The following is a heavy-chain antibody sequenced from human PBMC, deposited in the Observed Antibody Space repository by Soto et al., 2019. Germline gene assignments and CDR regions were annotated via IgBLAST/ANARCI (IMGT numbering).Heavy chain of an antibody. Sequence: GGSLRLSCAASGFTFSSYAMSWVRQAPGKGLEWVSTISGTAYYNPSLKSRLTISVDTSKNQFSLKLSSVTAADTAVYYCARTDYGTAYFDPWGQGSLVTVSS. V-gene: IGHV3-23*02. CDR1: GFTFSSYA. D-gene: IGHD3-10*01. CDR2: ISGTA. CDR3: ARTDYGTAYFDP. J-gene: IGHJ5*02.